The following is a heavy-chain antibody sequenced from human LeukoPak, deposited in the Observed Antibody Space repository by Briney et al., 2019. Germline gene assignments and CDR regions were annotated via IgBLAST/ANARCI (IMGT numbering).Heavy chain of an antibody. CDR1: GGSISSYY. J-gene: IGHJ4*02. V-gene: IGHV4-4*07. Sequence: KTSETLSLTCTVSGGSISSYYWSWIRQPAGKGLEWIGRIYTSGSTNYNPSLKSRVTMSVDTSKNQFSLKLSSVTAADTAVYYCARGAYYYGSGRDYFDYWGQGTLVTVSS. D-gene: IGHD3-10*01. CDR2: IYTSGST. CDR3: ARGAYYYGSGRDYFDY.